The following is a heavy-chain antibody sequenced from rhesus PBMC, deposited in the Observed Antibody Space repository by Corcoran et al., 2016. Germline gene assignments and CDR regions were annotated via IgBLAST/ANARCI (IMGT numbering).Heavy chain of an antibody. Sequence: QVQLQESGPGVVKPSATLSLTCAVSGGSISDSYRLRWIRPPPGKGLEWIGYIYGSSTSTNYNPSLKSRVTSSKDTSKNQFSLKLSSVTAADTAVYYCARDEYSNLDYWGQGVLVTVSS. D-gene: IGHD4-23*01. V-gene: IGHV4S10*01. CDR2: IYGSSTST. J-gene: IGHJ4*01. CDR3: ARDEYSNLDY. CDR1: GGSISDSYR.